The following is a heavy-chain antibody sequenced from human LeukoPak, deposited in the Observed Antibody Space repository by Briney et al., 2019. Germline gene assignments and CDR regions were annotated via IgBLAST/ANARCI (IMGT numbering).Heavy chain of an antibody. Sequence: GESLKISCKGSGYSFTSYWISWVRQMPGKGLEWMGRIDPSDSYTNYSPSFQGHVTILADKSISTAYLQWSSLKASDTAMYYCASSSDILTGYYIGPVDYWGQGTLVTVSS. J-gene: IGHJ4*02. V-gene: IGHV5-10-1*01. CDR3: ASSSDILTGYYIGPVDY. CDR2: IDPSDSYT. D-gene: IGHD3-9*01. CDR1: GYSFTSYW.